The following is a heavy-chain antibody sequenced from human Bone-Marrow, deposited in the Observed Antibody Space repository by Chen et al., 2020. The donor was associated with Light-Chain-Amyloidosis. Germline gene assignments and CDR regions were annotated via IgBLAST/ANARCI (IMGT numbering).Heavy chain of an antibody. Sequence: EVQLEQSGPEVKKPGESLKISCKGSGYTFPNYWIGWVRQMPGKGLEWMGVIYPDDSDARYSPSSEGQVTSSADKSITTAYLQWRSLKASDTAMYYCARRRDGYNFDYWGQGTLVTVSS. J-gene: IGHJ4*02. CDR2: IYPDDSDA. CDR3: ARRRDGYNFDY. V-gene: IGHV5-51*01. D-gene: IGHD5-12*01. CDR1: GYTFPNYW.